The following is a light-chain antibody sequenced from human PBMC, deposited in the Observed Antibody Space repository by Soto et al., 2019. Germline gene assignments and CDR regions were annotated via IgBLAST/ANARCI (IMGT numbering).Light chain of an antibody. V-gene: IGKV1-12*01. J-gene: IGKJ4*01. CDR1: QGITSW. CDR2: AAS. Sequence: DILMTQSPSSVSASVGDRVTITCRASQGITSWLAWYQQKPGRAPKLLIYAASSLKSGVPARFSGSGSGRDFTLTISSLQPEDFATYFCQQTSSFPLTFGGGTKVEIK. CDR3: QQTSSFPLT.